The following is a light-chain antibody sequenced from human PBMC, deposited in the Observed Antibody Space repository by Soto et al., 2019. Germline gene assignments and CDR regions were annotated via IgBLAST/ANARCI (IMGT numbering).Light chain of an antibody. CDR1: QSVSTN. J-gene: IGKJ2*01. V-gene: IGKV3-15*01. CDR2: GAS. Sequence: EEVMTQSPATLSVSPGERATLSCRASQSVSTNLAWYQQKPGQAPRLLIFGASTRATGIPARFSGSGSGTEFTLTISSLQSEDFAVYYCQHYHNWPPLFGQGTTLEIK. CDR3: QHYHNWPPL.